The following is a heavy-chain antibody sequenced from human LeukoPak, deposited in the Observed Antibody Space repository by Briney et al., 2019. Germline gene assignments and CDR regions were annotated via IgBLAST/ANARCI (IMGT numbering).Heavy chain of an antibody. V-gene: IGHV3-30*04. J-gene: IGHJ4*02. CDR3: ARDAGVATCFDY. D-gene: IGHD5-12*01. Sequence: GGSLRLSCAASGFTFSSYAMHWVRQAPGKGLEWVAVISYDGSNKYYADSVKSRFTISRDNSKNTLYLQMNSLRAEDTAVYYCARDAGVATCFDYWGQGTLVTVSS. CDR1: GFTFSSYA. CDR2: ISYDGSNK.